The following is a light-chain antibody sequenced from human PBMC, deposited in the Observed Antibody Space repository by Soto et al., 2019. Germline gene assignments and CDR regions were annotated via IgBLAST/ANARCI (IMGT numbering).Light chain of an antibody. CDR1: QSVSSSY. CDR3: QQYGSLPWT. V-gene: IGKV3-20*01. CDR2: GAS. J-gene: IGKJ1*01. Sequence: EIVLTQSPGTLSLSPGERATLSCRASQSVSSSYLAWYQQKPGLAPRLLMYGASSRATGIPDRFIGSGSGTDFTLTISRLEPEDFAVYYCQQYGSLPWTFVQGTKVEIK.